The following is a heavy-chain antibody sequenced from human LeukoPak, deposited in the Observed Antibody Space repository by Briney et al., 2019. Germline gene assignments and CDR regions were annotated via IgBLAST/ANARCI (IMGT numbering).Heavy chain of an antibody. Sequence: SETLSLTCTVSGGSISSSSYYWGWIRQPPGKGLEWIGSIYYSGSTYYNPSLKSRVTISVDTSKNQFSLKLSSVTAADTAVYYCARDNRSGYYDSSGYYRRRFDYWGQGTLVTVSS. CDR2: IYYSGST. CDR3: ARDNRSGYYDSSGYYRRRFDY. J-gene: IGHJ4*02. V-gene: IGHV4-39*07. CDR1: GGSISSSSYY. D-gene: IGHD3-22*01.